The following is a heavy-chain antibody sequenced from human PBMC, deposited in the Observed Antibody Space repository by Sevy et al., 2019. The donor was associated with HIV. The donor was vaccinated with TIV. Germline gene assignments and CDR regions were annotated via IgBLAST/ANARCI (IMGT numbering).Heavy chain of an antibody. D-gene: IGHD2-2*01. Sequence: GGSLRLSCAASGFTFSSYSMNWVRQAPGKGLEWVSSISSSSSYIYYADSVKGRFTISRDNAKKSLYLQMNSLRAEDTAVYYCARDGDRCSSTSCYGLDAFDIWGQGTMVTVSS. CDR3: ARDGDRCSSTSCYGLDAFDI. J-gene: IGHJ3*02. CDR2: ISSSSSYI. V-gene: IGHV3-21*01. CDR1: GFTFSSYS.